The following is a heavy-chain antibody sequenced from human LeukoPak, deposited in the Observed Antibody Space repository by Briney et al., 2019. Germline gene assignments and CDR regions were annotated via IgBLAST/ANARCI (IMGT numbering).Heavy chain of an antibody. CDR2: IHASGST. Sequence: SETLSLTCTVSGGPISSYYWTGIRQPAGKGPEWIGRIHASGSTNYKHSLKSRVNMSVDTSKNQFSLRLNSVTAADTAVYYCARVTDPRYNWFDPWGQGTLVTVSS. V-gene: IGHV4-4*07. J-gene: IGHJ5*02. CDR3: ARVTDPRYNWFDP. CDR1: GGPISSYY. D-gene: IGHD2-21*02.